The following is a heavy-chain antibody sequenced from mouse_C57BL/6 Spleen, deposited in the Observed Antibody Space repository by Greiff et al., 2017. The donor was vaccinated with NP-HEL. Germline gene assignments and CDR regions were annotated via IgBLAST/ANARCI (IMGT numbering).Heavy chain of an antibody. CDR3: ARPYGNYDWYFDV. CDR2: IHPNSGST. J-gene: IGHJ1*03. CDR1: GYTFTSYW. Sequence: QVQLQQPGAELVKPGASVKLSCKASGYTFTSYWMHWVKQRPGQGLEWIGMIHPNSGSTNYNEKFKSKATLTVDKSSSTAYMQLSSLTSEDSAVYYCARPYGNYDWYFDVWGTGTTVTVSS. D-gene: IGHD2-1*01. V-gene: IGHV1-64*01.